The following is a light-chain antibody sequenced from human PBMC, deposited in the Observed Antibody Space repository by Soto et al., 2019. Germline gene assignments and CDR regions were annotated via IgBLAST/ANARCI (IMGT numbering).Light chain of an antibody. Sequence: QAVVTQPPSVSGAPGQRVTISCTGSSSNIGAGYDVHWYQQLPGTAPKLLIYGNSNRPSRVPDRFSGSKSGTSASLAITGLQAEDEADYYCQSYDSSFWVFGGGTQLTVL. CDR1: SSNIGAGYD. CDR2: GNS. V-gene: IGLV1-40*01. CDR3: QSYDSSFWV. J-gene: IGLJ3*02.